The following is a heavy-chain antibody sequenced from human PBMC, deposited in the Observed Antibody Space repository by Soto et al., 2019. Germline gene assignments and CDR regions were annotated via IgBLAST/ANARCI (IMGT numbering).Heavy chain of an antibody. V-gene: IGHV4-30-2*01. CDR1: GGSISSGGYS. Sequence: QLQLQESGSGLVKPSQTLSLTCAVSGGSISSGGYSWSWIRQPPGKGLEWIGYIYHSGSTYYNPSLKSRVTISVDRSKNQFSLKLSSVTAADTAVYYCARGSPDYGDYASWGYWGQGTLVTVSS. CDR2: IYHSGST. D-gene: IGHD4-17*01. CDR3: ARGSPDYGDYASWGY. J-gene: IGHJ4*02.